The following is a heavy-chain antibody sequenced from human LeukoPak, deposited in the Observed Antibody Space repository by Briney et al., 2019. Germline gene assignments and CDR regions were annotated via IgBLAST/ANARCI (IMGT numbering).Heavy chain of an antibody. CDR1: GFTFSSYA. J-gene: IGHJ4*02. CDR3: AKTKGADYYGSGSYYTHDY. D-gene: IGHD3-10*01. Sequence: GGSLRLSCAASGFTFSSYAMSWVRQAPGKGLEWVSAISGSGGSTYYADSVKGRFTISRDNSKNTLYLQMNSLRAEDTAVYYCAKTKGADYYGSGSYYTHDYWGQETLVTVSS. V-gene: IGHV3-23*01. CDR2: ISGSGGST.